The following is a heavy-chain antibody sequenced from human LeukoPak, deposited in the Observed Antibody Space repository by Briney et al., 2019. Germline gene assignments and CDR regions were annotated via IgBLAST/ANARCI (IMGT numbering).Heavy chain of an antibody. D-gene: IGHD3-10*01. CDR2: ISSSTSYI. CDR3: ARAQDSKTDYYGYSIPWWFDP. J-gene: IGHJ5*02. CDR1: GFIFSTYS. Sequence: GGSLRLSCAASGFIFSTYSMNWVRQAPGKGLEWVSSISSSTSYIYYADSVKGRFTISRDNAKNSLYLQMNSLRPEDTAVYYCARAQDSKTDYYGYSIPWWFDPWGQGTLVTVSS. V-gene: IGHV3-21*01.